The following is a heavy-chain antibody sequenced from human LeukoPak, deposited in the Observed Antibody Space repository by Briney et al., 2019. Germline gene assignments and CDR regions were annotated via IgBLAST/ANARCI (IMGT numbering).Heavy chain of an antibody. J-gene: IGHJ4*02. D-gene: IGHD5-18*01. CDR2: NSSNGGST. V-gene: IGHV3-64*01. CDR3: ARDSVDTAMVFDY. Sequence: GGSLRLPCAASGFTFSSYAMHWVRQAPGKGLEYVSANSSNGGSTYYANSVKGRFTISRDNSKNTLYLQMGSLRAEDMAVYYCARDSVDTAMVFDYWGQGTLVTVSS. CDR1: GFTFSSYA.